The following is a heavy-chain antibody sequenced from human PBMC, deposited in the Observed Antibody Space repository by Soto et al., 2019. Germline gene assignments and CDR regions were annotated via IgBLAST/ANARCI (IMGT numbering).Heavy chain of an antibody. Sequence: EVQLVESGGGLVQPGGSLRLSCAASGFTFSSYSMDWVRQAPGKGLEWGSYISSSSSTIYYADSVKGRFTISRDNAKNSLYLQMNSLRDEDTAVYYCVRDGVYSGYDPDYWGQGTLVTVSS. CDR3: VRDGVYSGYDPDY. CDR2: ISSSSSTI. V-gene: IGHV3-48*02. J-gene: IGHJ4*02. CDR1: GFTFSSYS. D-gene: IGHD5-12*01.